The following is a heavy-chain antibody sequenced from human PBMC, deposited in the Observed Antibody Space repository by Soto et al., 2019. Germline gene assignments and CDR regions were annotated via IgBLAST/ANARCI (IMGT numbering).Heavy chain of an antibody. V-gene: IGHV3-30*18. Sequence: GGSLRLSCAASGFTFSSYGMHWVRQAPGKGLEWVAVISYDGSNKYYADSVKGRFTISRDNSKNTLYLQMNSLRAEDTAVYYCAKGPSIAALGWFDPWGQGTLVTVSS. CDR3: AKGPSIAALGWFDP. D-gene: IGHD6-6*01. CDR1: GFTFSSYG. J-gene: IGHJ5*02. CDR2: ISYDGSNK.